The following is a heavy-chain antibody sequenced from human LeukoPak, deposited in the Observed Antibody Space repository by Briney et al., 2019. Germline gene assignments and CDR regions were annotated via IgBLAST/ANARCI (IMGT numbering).Heavy chain of an antibody. CDR3: ARASIAARPVYFDY. J-gene: IGHJ4*02. V-gene: IGHV4-59*01. CDR2: IYYSGST. D-gene: IGHD6-6*01. Sequence: SETLSLTCTVSGGSISSYYWSWIRQPPGKGLEWIGYIYYSGSTNYNPSLKSRVTISVDTSKNQFSLKLSSVTAADTAVYYCARASIAARPVYFDYWGQGTLVTVSS. CDR1: GGSISSYY.